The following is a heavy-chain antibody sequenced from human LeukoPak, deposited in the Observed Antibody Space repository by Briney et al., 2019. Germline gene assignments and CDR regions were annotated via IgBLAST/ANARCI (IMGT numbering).Heavy chain of an antibody. D-gene: IGHD3-22*01. J-gene: IGHJ3*02. CDR3: ARDWTYYYDSSGYYRAFDI. CDR1: GFTFSDYY. V-gene: IGHV3-11*06. CDR2: VSSSSSYT. Sequence: GGSLRLSCAASGFTFSDYYMSWIRQAPGRGLEWVSYVSSSSSYTNYADSVRCRFTISRDNAKDSLYLQVNSLRAEDTAVYYCARDWTYYYDSSGYYRAFDIWGQGTMVTVSS.